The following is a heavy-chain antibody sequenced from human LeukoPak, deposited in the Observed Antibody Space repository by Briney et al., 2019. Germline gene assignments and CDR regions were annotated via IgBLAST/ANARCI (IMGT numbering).Heavy chain of an antibody. Sequence: PGGSLRLSCAASGFTFSSYAMHGVRQAPGKGLEWVAVISYDGSNKYYADSVKGRLTISRDNSKNTLYLQMNSLRAEDTAVYYCAREDMTTVVTPFDYWGQGTLVTVSS. D-gene: IGHD4-23*01. V-gene: IGHV3-30-3*01. CDR2: ISYDGSNK. CDR1: GFTFSSYA. CDR3: AREDMTTVVTPFDY. J-gene: IGHJ4*02.